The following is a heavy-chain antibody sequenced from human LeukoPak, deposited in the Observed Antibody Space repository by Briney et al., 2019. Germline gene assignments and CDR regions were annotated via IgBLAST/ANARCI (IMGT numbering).Heavy chain of an antibody. Sequence: GGSLRLSCAASGFTFSSYSMNWVRQAPGKGLEWVSSISGSGNYIYYADSVKGRFTISRDNSKNTLYLQMNSLRAEDTAVYYCAKDYSNSFGHWGQGTLVTVSS. CDR3: AKDYSNSFGH. D-gene: IGHD4-11*01. V-gene: IGHV3-21*01. CDR2: ISGSGNYI. CDR1: GFTFSSYS. J-gene: IGHJ4*02.